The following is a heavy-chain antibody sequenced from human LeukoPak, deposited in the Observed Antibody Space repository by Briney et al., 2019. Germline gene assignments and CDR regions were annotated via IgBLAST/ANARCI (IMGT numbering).Heavy chain of an antibody. V-gene: IGHV1-18*01. J-gene: IGHJ6*02. CDR2: ISAYNGNT. D-gene: IGHD3-10*01. CDR3: ARCLTGMVRGADGDYYGMDV. CDR1: GYTFTSYG. Sequence: GASVKVSCKASGYTFTSYGISWVRQAPGQGLEWMGWISAYNGNTNYAQKLQGRVTMTTDTSMSTAYMELRSLRSDDTAVYYCARCLTGMVRGADGDYYGMDVWGQGTTVTVSS.